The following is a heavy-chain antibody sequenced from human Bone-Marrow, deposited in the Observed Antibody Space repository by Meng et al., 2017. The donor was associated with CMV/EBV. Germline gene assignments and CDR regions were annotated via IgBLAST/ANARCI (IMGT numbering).Heavy chain of an antibody. V-gene: IGHV1-8*03. D-gene: IGHD3-3*01. J-gene: IGHJ4*02. CDR3: ARGRFMAY. Sequence: VKVSCKASGYTFTNYDINWVRQATGQGLEWLGWLNPDTANSGYAEKFQGRVTFTRDTSTTTAYMELRSLRSEDTAVYYCARGRFMAYWGQGTLVTVSS. CDR2: LNPDTANS. CDR1: GYTFTNYD.